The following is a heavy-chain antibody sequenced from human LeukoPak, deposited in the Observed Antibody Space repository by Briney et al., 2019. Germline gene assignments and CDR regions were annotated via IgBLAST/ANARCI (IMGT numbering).Heavy chain of an antibody. J-gene: IGHJ4*02. CDR3: ARVVIAAAGIDY. CDR1: GGSISSGGYY. CDR2: IYYSGST. Sequence: SETLSLTCTVSGGSISSGGYYWSWIRQHPGKGLEWIGYIYYSGSTYYNPSLKSRVTISVDTSKNQFSLKLSSVTAADTAVYYCARVVIAAAGIDYWGQGTLVSVSS. V-gene: IGHV4-31*03. D-gene: IGHD6-13*01.